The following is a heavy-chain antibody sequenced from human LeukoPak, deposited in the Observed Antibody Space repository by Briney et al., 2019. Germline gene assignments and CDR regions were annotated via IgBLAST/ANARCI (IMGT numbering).Heavy chain of an antibody. CDR1: GIIFSDYY. Sequence: GGSLRLSCAASGIIFSDYYMSWIRQAPGKGLEWVSFISASGDLTYYADSVRGRFTISRDNWNTLFLQMDSLRAEDTAVYYCTNDNLSWGPGTLVTVSS. V-gene: IGHV3-23*01. CDR3: TNDNLS. J-gene: IGHJ5*02. CDR2: ISASGDLT.